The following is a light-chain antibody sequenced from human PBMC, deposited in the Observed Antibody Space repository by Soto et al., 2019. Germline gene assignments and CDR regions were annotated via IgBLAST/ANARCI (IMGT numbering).Light chain of an antibody. CDR3: EAWDDSLHGWV. CDR2: YDD. CDR1: SSNIGNNA. V-gene: IGLV1-36*01. Sequence: QSVLTQPPSVSAAPRQRVTISCTGSSSNIGNNAVNCYQQVPGKAPKLLIYYDDLLPSGVSDRFSGSKSGTSASLAISGLQSEDEADYYCEAWDDSLHGWVFGGGTKVTVL. J-gene: IGLJ3*02.